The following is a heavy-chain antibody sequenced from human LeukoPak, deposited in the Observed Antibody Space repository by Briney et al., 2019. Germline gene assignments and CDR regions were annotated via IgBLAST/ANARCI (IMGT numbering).Heavy chain of an antibody. J-gene: IGHJ4*02. CDR3: ATGGRVGWYVAFDY. D-gene: IGHD6-19*01. CDR2: IKQDGSEK. V-gene: IGHV3-7*05. Sequence: GGSLRLSCAASGFTFSSYWMSWVRQAPGKGLEWVANIKQDGSEKYYVDSVKGRFTISRDNAKNSLYLQMNSLRAEDTAVYYCATGGRVGWYVAFDYWGQGTLVTVSS. CDR1: GFTFSSYW.